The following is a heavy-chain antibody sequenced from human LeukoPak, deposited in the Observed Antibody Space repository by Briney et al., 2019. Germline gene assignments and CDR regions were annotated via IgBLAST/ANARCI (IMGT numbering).Heavy chain of an antibody. CDR3: ARQRIAAAGPDY. Sequence: TETLSLTCAVPGYSISSGYYWGWVRQPPGKGLEWIGSIYHSGSTYYNPSLKSRVTISVDTSKNQFSLKLSSVTAADTAVYYCARQRIAAAGPDYWGQGTLVTVSS. V-gene: IGHV4-38-2*01. CDR1: GYSISSGYY. D-gene: IGHD6-13*01. J-gene: IGHJ4*02. CDR2: IYHSGST.